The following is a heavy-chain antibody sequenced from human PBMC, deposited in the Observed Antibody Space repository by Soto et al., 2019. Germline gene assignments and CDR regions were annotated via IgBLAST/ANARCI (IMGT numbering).Heavy chain of an antibody. CDR1: GGSFSGYY. D-gene: IGHD4-17*01. CDR3: ARGGLTTVPPLT. CDR2: INRSGST. J-gene: IGHJ4*01. V-gene: IGHV4-34*01. Sequence: QMQLQQWGAGLLKPSETLSLTCAVYGGSFSGYYYYWIRQPPGKGLEWIGEINRSGSTNYNPSLKSRVTISVDTSKNQFSLTLSSVTAADTAIYYCARGGLTTVPPLTWGHGTLVTVSS.